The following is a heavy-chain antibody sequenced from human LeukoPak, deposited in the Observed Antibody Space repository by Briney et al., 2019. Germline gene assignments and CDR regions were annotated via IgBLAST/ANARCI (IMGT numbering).Heavy chain of an antibody. Sequence: SETLSLTCTVSGGSISSGSYDWSWIRQPAGKGLEWIGRIYTSGSTNYNPSLKSRVTISVDTSKNQFSLKLSSVTAADTAVYYCARERRGYYYYYMDVWGKGTTVTVSS. CDR1: GGSISSGSYD. D-gene: IGHD1-1*01. CDR3: ARERRGYYYYYMDV. V-gene: IGHV4-61*02. J-gene: IGHJ6*03. CDR2: IYTSGST.